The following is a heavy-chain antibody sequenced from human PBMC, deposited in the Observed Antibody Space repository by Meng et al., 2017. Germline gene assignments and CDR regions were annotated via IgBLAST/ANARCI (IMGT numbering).Heavy chain of an antibody. CDR1: GGAISSSSYY. D-gene: IGHD6-19*01. Sequence: HDSGSGLLKTCETLSLTCTVSGGAISSSSYYWGWIRQPPGKGLEWIGSIYYSGSTYYNPSLKSRVTISVDTSKNQFSLKLSSVTAADTAVYYCASLRIAVDGINWFDPWGQGTLVTVSS. J-gene: IGHJ5*02. CDR3: ASLRIAVDGINWFDP. V-gene: IGHV4-39*07. CDR2: IYYSGST.